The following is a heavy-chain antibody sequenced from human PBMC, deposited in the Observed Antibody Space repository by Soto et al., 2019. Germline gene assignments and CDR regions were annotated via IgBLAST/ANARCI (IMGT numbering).Heavy chain of an antibody. V-gene: IGHV1-3*01. D-gene: IGHD2-2*01. Sequence: ASVKVSCKASGYTFNSYAMHWVRQAPGQRLEWKGWINAGNGNTKYSQKFQGRVTFTKDTSASTAYMEQSSLRSEDTAFYYCAMIGYCISTSCYPDYWGQGTLVTVSS. CDR3: AMIGYCISTSCYPDY. CDR1: GYTFNSYA. CDR2: INAGNGNT. J-gene: IGHJ4*02.